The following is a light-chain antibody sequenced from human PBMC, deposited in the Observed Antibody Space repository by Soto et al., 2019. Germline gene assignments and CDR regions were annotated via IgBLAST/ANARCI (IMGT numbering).Light chain of an antibody. Sequence: DIQMTQSPSSLSASVGDRVTITCRASQSISSYLNWYQQKPGKAPKLLIYAASSLQSGVPSRYSGSRSGTDFTLTISSLQPEDFATYYCQQSYSTPSITFGPGTRLEIK. CDR1: QSISSY. CDR2: AAS. J-gene: IGKJ5*01. CDR3: QQSYSTPSIT. V-gene: IGKV1-39*01.